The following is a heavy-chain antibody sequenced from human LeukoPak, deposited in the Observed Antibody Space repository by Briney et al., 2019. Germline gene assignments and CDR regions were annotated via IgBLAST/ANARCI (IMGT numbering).Heavy chain of an antibody. D-gene: IGHD6-19*01. Sequence: GGSLRLSCAASGFTFSNYWMNWVRQAPGKGLEWVANIKQDGSEKYYVDSVEGRFTVSRDNTKNSLYLQMNSLRAEDTAVYYCAKRENIAVAGTDRYYYYYYYMDVWGKGTTVTVSS. J-gene: IGHJ6*03. CDR1: GFTFSNYW. CDR3: AKRENIAVAGTDRYYYYYYYMDV. V-gene: IGHV3-7*03. CDR2: IKQDGSEK.